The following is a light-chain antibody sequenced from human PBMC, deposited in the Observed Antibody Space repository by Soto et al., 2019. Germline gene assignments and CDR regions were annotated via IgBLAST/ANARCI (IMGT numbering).Light chain of an antibody. CDR1: QSVSSSY. V-gene: IGKV3-20*01. CDR2: GAS. J-gene: IGKJ2*01. CDR3: QQYGSSPVT. Sequence: EIVLTQSPGTLSLSPGERATLSCRASQSVSSSYLAWYQQKPGQAPRLLIYGASSMATGIPDRFSGSGSGTDFTLTISRLEPEDLAMYYCQQYGSSPVTFGQGTNLEIK.